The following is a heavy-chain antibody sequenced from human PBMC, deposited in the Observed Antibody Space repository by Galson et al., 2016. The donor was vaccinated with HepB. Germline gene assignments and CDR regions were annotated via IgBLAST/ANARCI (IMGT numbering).Heavy chain of an antibody. CDR1: GYTFLSFS. Sequence: SVKVSCKASGYTFLSFSVAWVRQAPGQGLEWMGSISSYSSNSLYAQKFRDRVTMTTDTSTQTVYMELRNLTSDDTAVFYCARKAAVGFDFWGQGTAITVSS. CDR2: ISSYSSNS. D-gene: IGHD6-13*01. J-gene: IGHJ4*02. V-gene: IGHV1-18*01. CDR3: ARKAAVGFDF.